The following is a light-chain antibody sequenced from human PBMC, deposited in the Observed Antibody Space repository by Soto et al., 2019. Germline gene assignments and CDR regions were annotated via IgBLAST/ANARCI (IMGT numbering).Light chain of an antibody. CDR2: NDN. J-gene: IGLJ1*01. Sequence: QSVLTQPPSPSGTPGQTVTISCSGSSSNIGSNTVSWYQQLPGAAPTLLIYNDNERPSGVPDRFSGSKSGTSASLAISGLQSEDEADYYCAAWDETLIDVFGTGTKLTVL. CDR3: AAWDETLIDV. V-gene: IGLV1-44*01. CDR1: SSNIGSNT.